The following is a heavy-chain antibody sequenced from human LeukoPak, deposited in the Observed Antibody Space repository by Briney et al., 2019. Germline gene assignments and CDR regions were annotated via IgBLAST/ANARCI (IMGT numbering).Heavy chain of an antibody. J-gene: IGHJ4*02. CDR3: VTGGGAY. V-gene: IGHV3-7*01. CDR2: INGDGSEK. D-gene: IGHD3-16*01. CDR1: GLTFNSHW. Sequence: GGSLILSCAASGLTFNSHWMSWVRQAPGKGLEWVAMINGDGSEKNYVDSVKGLFTISRENAKNSLYLQMNNLRAEDMGVYYCVTGGGAYWGQGTLVTVS.